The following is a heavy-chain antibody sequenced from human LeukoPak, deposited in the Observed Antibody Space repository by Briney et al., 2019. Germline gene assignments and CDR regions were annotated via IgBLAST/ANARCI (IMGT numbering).Heavy chain of an antibody. CDR2: INPNSGGT. CDR1: GYTFTGYY. D-gene: IGHD5-24*01. J-gene: IGHJ4*02. CDR3: ARDRYGDGFAHFDY. V-gene: IGHV1-2*02. Sequence: ASVKVSCKASGYTFTGYYMHWVRQAPGQGLEWMGWINPNSGGTNYAQKFQGRVTMTRDTSISTAYMELSRLRSDDTAVYYCARDRYGDGFAHFDYWGQGALVTVSS.